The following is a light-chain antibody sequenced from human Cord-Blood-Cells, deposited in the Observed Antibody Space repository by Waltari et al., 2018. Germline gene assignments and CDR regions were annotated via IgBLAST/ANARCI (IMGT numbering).Light chain of an antibody. CDR3: SSYTSSSTWV. V-gene: IGLV2-14*01. Sequence: QSALTQPASVSGSHGQSITISCTGTSSAVGGYNYVSWYQQHPGKAPKLMIYDVSKRPSGVSNRFSGSKSGNTASLTISGLQAEDEADYYCSSYTSSSTWVFGGGTKLTVL. CDR1: SSAVGGYNY. CDR2: DVS. J-gene: IGLJ3*02.